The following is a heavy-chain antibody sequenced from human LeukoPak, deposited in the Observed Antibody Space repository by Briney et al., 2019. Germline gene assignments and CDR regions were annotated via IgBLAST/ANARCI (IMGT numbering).Heavy chain of an antibody. Sequence: GGSLGLSCAASGFTFSSYAMSWVRQAPGKGLEWVSAISGSGGSTYYADSVKGRFTISRDNSKNTLYLQMNSLRAEDTAVYYCAKDDRSTSCFDYWGQGTLVTVSS. CDR1: GFTFSSYA. D-gene: IGHD2-2*01. CDR2: ISGSGGST. CDR3: AKDDRSTSCFDY. V-gene: IGHV3-23*01. J-gene: IGHJ4*02.